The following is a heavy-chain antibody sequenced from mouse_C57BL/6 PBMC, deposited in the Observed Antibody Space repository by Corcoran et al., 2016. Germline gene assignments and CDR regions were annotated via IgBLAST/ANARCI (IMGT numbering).Heavy chain of an antibody. Sequence: QIQLVQSGPELKKPGETVKISCKASGYTFTTYGMSWVKQAPGKGLKWMGWINTYSGVPTYADDFKGRFAFSLETSASTAYLQINNLKNEDTATYVCARDGFYGSPYAMDYWGQGTSVTVSS. J-gene: IGHJ4*01. V-gene: IGHV9-3*01. CDR3: ARDGFYGSPYAMDY. D-gene: IGHD2-3*01. CDR1: GYTFTTYG. CDR2: INTYSGVP.